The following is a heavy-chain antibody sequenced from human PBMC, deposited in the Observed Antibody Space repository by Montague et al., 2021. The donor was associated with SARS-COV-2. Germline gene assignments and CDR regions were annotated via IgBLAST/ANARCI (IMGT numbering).Heavy chain of an antibody. Sequence: SETLSLTCTVSGGSISSSSYYWGWIRQPPGKGLAWIGSIYYSGSTYYNPSLKSRVTISVDTSKNQLSLKLSSVTAADTAVYYCARVGRQQLVRLSGMDVWGQGTTVTVSS. CDR3: ARVGRQQLVRLSGMDV. V-gene: IGHV4-39*07. J-gene: IGHJ6*02. CDR2: IYYSGST. CDR1: GGSISSSSYY. D-gene: IGHD6-13*01.